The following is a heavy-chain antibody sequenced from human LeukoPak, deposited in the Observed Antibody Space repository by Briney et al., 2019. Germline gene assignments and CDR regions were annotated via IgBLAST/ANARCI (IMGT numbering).Heavy chain of an antibody. CDR1: GGSFSGYY. CDR2: INHSGST. V-gene: IGHV4-34*01. J-gene: IGHJ5*02. Sequence: PSETLSLTCAVYGGSFSGYYWSWIRQPPGKGLGWIGEINHSGSTNYNPSLKSRVTISVDTSKNQFSLKLSSVTAADTAVYYCARGRTYYYGSGSNWFDPWGQGTLVTVSS. CDR3: ARGRTYYYGSGSNWFDP. D-gene: IGHD3-10*01.